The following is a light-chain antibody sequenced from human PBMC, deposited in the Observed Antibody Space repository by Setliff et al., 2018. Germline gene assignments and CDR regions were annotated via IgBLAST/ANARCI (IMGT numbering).Light chain of an antibody. V-gene: IGLV2-23*02. CDR1: SRDIGNYNL. J-gene: IGLJ1*01. CDR2: EVN. CDR3: CSHARSSTAIV. Sequence: QSVLTQPASVSGSPGQSITVSCTGTSRDIGNYNLVSWYQQHPGKAPKLIIYEVNKRPSGVSNRFSGSKSGNTASLTISGLQAEDEADYHCCSHARSSTAIVFGTGTKVTVL.